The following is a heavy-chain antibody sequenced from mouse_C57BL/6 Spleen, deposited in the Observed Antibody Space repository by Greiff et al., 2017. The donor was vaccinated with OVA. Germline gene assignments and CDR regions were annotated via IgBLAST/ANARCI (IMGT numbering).Heavy chain of an antibody. V-gene: IGHV1-69*01. CDR1: GYTFTSYW. D-gene: IGHD2-10*02. Sequence: VQLQQPGAELVMPGASVKLSCKASGYTFTSYWMHWVKQRPGQGLEWIGEIDPSDSYTNYNQKFKGKSTLTVDKSSSTAYMQLSSLTSEDSAVYYCARSPRYGGAMDYWGQGTSVTVSS. CDR3: ARSPRYGGAMDY. J-gene: IGHJ4*01. CDR2: IDPSDSYT.